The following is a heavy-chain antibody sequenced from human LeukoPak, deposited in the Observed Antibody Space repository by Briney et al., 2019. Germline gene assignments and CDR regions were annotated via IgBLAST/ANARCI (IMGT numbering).Heavy chain of an antibody. D-gene: IGHD6-13*01. CDR1: GGSLTYYY. J-gene: IGHJ4*02. CDR3: ARHSAAGTDY. Sequence: SETLSLTCSVSGGSLTYYYWTWIRQPPGRRPEWIGFIYYSGSTNYNPSLKSRVTISVDTSKNQFSLKLSSVTAADTAVYYCARHSAAGTDYWGQGTLVTVSS. V-gene: IGHV4-59*08. CDR2: IYYSGST.